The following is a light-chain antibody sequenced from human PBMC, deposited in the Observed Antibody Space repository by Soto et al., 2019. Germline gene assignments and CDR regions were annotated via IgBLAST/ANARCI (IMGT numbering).Light chain of an antibody. V-gene: IGKV1-9*01. CDR3: QQLNSYPRT. J-gene: IGKJ5*01. CDR2: AAS. CDR1: QGISSY. Sequence: IQLTQSPSSLSASVGDRVTITCRASQGISSYLAWYQQKPGKAPKRLIYAASTLQRGVPSRFSGSGSGTDFTLTISSLQPEDFATYYCQQLNSYPRTFGQGTRLEIK.